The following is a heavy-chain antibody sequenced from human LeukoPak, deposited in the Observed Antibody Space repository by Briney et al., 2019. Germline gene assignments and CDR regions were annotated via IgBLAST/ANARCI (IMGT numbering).Heavy chain of an antibody. V-gene: IGHV3-74*01. CDR2: INSDGSST. CDR3: ARDPHYFLGYCSGVSCYSVFDY. Sequence: GGSLRLSCAASGFTFSSYWMHWVRQAPGKGLVWVSRINSDGSSTSYADSVKGRFTISRDNAKNTLYLQMNSLRAEDTAVYYCARDPHYFLGYCSGVSCYSVFDYWGQGTLVTVSS. D-gene: IGHD2-15*01. J-gene: IGHJ4*02. CDR1: GFTFSSYW.